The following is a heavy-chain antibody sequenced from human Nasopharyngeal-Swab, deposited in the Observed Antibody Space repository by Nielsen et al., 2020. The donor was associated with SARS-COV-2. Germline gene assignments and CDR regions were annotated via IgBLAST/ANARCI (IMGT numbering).Heavy chain of an antibody. CDR2: ISGGGDNT. D-gene: IGHD3-10*01. V-gene: IGHV3-23*01. CDR1: GFTFSSYA. Sequence: GGSLRLSCAASGFTFSSYAMNWVRQAPGKGLEWVSGISGGGDNTYCADSVKGRFTVSRDNSKNTLYLQMNSLRAEDTAIYYCAKGTMVRGVTPFDYWGQGTLVTVSS. CDR3: AKGTMVRGVTPFDY. J-gene: IGHJ4*02.